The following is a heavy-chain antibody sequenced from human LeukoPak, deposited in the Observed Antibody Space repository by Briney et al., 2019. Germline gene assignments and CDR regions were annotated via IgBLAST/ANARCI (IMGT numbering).Heavy chain of an antibody. J-gene: IGHJ5*02. D-gene: IGHD3-10*01. V-gene: IGHV4-59*11. Sequence: SETLSLTCTVSGASFISHYWCWIRQPPGKGLEWVGYISSSGSTNYHPSLKSRLTISVETSKTQFSLKLSSVTAADTAVYYCARDPVGVIPSGFDPWGQGSLVTVYS. CDR3: ARDPVGVIPSGFDP. CDR2: ISSSGST. CDR1: GASFISHY.